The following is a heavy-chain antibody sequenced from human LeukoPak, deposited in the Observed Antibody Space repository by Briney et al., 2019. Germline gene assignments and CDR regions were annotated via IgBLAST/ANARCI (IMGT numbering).Heavy chain of an antibody. CDR1: GGTFSDDW. Sequence: GGSLRLSCAASGGTFSDDWVHWVRQAPGKGLVWVSHINYEGSDTRYADSVKGRFSIYRDNAKHTVYLQMKILSVEDTATYYCIREDNHAWGQG. CDR3: IREDNHA. V-gene: IGHV3-74*01. J-gene: IGHJ5*02. CDR2: INYEGSDT. D-gene: IGHD1-14*01.